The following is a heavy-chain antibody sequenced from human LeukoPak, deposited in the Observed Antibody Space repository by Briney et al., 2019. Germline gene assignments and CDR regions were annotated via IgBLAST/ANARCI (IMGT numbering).Heavy chain of an antibody. CDR1: GYTFTGYY. V-gene: IGHV1-2*02. CDR2: INPNSGGT. CDR3: ARDGVVVVPANFYFMDV. D-gene: IGHD2-2*01. Sequence: ASVKVSCKASGYTFTGYYMHWVRQAPGQGLEWMGWINPNSGGTNYAQKFQGRVTMTRDTSISTAYMELRSLRSDDTAVYYCARDGVVVVPANFYFMDVWGKGTTVTISS. J-gene: IGHJ6*03.